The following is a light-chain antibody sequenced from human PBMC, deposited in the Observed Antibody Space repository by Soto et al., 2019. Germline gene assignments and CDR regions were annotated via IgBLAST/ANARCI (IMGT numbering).Light chain of an antibody. CDR1: HSISSSY. CDR2: GAS. V-gene: IGKV3-20*01. Sequence: EILLTQSPVTLSLSPGERATLSCRASHSISSSYLAWYQLRPGQAPRLLIYGASSRATGIPDSFSGSGSGTDFTLTISRLEPEDFAVYYCHQYVTSRMYTFGQGTKLEIK. J-gene: IGKJ2*01. CDR3: HQYVTSRMYT.